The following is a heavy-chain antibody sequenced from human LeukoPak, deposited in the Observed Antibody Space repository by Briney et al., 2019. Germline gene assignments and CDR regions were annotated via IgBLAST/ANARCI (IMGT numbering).Heavy chain of an antibody. Sequence: SVKVSCKASGGTFSSYAISWVRQAPGQGLEWMGGIIPLFGTTNYAQKFQDRVTITAGESTRTAYMELSSLRSEDTAVYYCARRDCSGGSRYSDPYYYYYMDVWGKGTTVTVSS. J-gene: IGHJ6*03. V-gene: IGHV1-69*13. CDR3: ARRDCSGGSRYSDPYYYYYMDV. D-gene: IGHD2-15*01. CDR1: GGTFSSYA. CDR2: IIPLFGTT.